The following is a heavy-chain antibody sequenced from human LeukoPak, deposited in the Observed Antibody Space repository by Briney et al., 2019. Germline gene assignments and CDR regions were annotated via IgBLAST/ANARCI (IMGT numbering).Heavy chain of an antibody. J-gene: IGHJ4*02. V-gene: IGHV4-39*07. CDR3: ARERSGYYSA. D-gene: IGHD3-22*01. CDR1: GGSISSSGYY. CDR2: IYYSGST. Sequence: SETLSLTCTVSGGSISSSGYYWGWIRQPPGKGLEWIGSIYYSGSTYYNPSLKSRVTISVDTSKNQFSLKLSSVTAADTAVYYCARERSGYYSAWGQGTLVTVSS.